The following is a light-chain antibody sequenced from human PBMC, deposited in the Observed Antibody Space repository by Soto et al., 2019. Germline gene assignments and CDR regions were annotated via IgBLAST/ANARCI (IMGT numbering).Light chain of an antibody. Sequence: AIQMTQSPSSLSASVGDRLIITCRASEDIGSELGWYQHRPGTAPKLLIYGAPRLESGVPSRFSASGSGTYFTLVINNMQPEDCATYYCLQDDDYPRTFGQGTKVEL. CDR2: GAP. CDR1: EDIGSE. J-gene: IGKJ1*01. V-gene: IGKV1-6*02. CDR3: LQDDDYPRT.